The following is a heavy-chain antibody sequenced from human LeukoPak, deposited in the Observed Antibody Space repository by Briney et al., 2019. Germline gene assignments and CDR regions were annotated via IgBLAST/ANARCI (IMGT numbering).Heavy chain of an antibody. D-gene: IGHD6-13*01. CDR1: GFIFSTYA. Sequence: GGSLRLSCAASGFIFSTYAMNWFRQAPGKGLEWVSGISGSEGDTYYADSVRGRFTISRDNSKNTVYLQMNSLRPEDTAVYYCAKGPTPLSSRGWIDPWGQGTLVTVSS. V-gene: IGHV3-23*01. J-gene: IGHJ5*02. CDR2: ISGSEGDT. CDR3: AKGPTPLSSRGWIDP.